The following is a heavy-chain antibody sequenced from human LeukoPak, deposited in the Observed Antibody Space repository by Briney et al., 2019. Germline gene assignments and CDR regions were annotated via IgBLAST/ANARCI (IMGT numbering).Heavy chain of an antibody. Sequence: PGGSLRLSCAASGFTVSSNYMSWVRQAPGKGLEWVSTIYSGGSTYYADSVKGRFTISRDNSQNTLYLQMNSLRAEDTAVYYCARGESYYDSSFDYWGQGTLVTVSS. D-gene: IGHD3-22*01. CDR3: ARGESYYDSSFDY. V-gene: IGHV3-53*01. CDR1: GFTVSSNY. J-gene: IGHJ4*02. CDR2: IYSGGST.